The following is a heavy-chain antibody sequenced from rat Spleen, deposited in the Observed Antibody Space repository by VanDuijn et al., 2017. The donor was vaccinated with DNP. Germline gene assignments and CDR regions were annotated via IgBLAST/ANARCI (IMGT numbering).Heavy chain of an antibody. CDR1: GYSITSGYR. Sequence: QLQESGPGLVKPSQSLSLTCSVTGYSITSGYRWNWIRKFPGSKLEWMGCINSAGSTNYNPSLRSRISSTRDTSKNHFFLHLNSVTSEDSATYYCARWTRYFDYWGQGIMVTVSS. D-gene: IGHD1-7*01. J-gene: IGHJ2*01. V-gene: IGHV3-3*01. CDR2: INSAGST. CDR3: ARWTRYFDY.